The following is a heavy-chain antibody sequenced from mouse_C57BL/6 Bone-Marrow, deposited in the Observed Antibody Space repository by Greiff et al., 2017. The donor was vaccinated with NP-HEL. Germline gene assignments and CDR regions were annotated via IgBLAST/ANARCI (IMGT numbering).Heavy chain of an antibody. CDR2: ISYDGSN. CDR3: ARGYYGSRYWYFDV. CDR1: GYSITSGYY. Sequence: DVQLQESGPGLVKPSQSLSLTCSVTGYSITSGYYWNWIRQFPGNKLEWMGYISYDGSNNYTPALQNRISITRDTSKNQFFLKLNSVTTEDTATYYWARGYYGSRYWYFDVWGTGTTVTDSS. V-gene: IGHV3-6*01. D-gene: IGHD1-1*01. J-gene: IGHJ1*03.